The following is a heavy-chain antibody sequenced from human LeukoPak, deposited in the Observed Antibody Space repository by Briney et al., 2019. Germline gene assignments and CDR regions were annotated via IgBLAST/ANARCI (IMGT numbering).Heavy chain of an antibody. J-gene: IGHJ6*04. V-gene: IGHV3-13*05. Sequence: GGSLRRSCAASGFTFSSCDMHWIRQATGKGLEWVSGIGTAGDPYYPGSVKGRFTISRENAKNSLYLQMNSLRAGDTAVYYCARGRRNYYGSGSYYRLSYYYYGMDVRGKGTTVTVSS. CDR3: ARGRRNYYGSGSYYRLSYYYYGMDV. CDR1: GFTFSSCD. CDR2: IGTAGDP. D-gene: IGHD3-10*01.